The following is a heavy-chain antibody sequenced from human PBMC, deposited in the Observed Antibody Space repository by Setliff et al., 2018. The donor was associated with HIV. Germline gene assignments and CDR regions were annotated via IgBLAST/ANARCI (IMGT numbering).Heavy chain of an antibody. CDR1: GGTFSSYA. Sequence: GASVKVSCKASGGTFSSYAINWVRQAPGQGLEWMGRIIPMSATTNYAQNSQGRVTITADKSTNTAYMEVRSLRFEDTAVYYCARGIAARGNYYYMDVWGEGTTVTVSS. CDR3: ARGIAARGNYYYMDV. V-gene: IGHV1-69*06. J-gene: IGHJ6*03. D-gene: IGHD6-6*01. CDR2: IIPMSATT.